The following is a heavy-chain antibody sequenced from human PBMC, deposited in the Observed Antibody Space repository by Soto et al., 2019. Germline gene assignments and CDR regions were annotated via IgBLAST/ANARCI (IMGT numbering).Heavy chain of an antibody. J-gene: IGHJ5*02. CDR2: FDPEDGEK. CDR1: GYTLTALS. V-gene: IGHV1-24*01. D-gene: IGHD2-15*01. CDR3: AVGGNQNWFDP. Sequence: GASVKVSCKGSGYTLTALSMHWVRKAHGKGLEWMEGFDPEDGEKIYTQKFQRRVTMTEDTSTDKAYMELSSLRSEDTAVYYCAVGGNQNWFDPWGQATLVTVS.